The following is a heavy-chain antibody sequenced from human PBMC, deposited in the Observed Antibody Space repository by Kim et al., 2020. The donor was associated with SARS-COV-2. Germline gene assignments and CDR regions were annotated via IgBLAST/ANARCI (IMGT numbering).Heavy chain of an antibody. CDR3: ARAGDHDISGYYEFFHH. D-gene: IGHD3-22*01. Sequence: SVTVRFTIARDNAKNTLYLQMNSLRPEDTAVYYCARAGDHDISGYYEFFHHWGQGALVTVSS. J-gene: IGHJ1*01. V-gene: IGHV3-74*01.